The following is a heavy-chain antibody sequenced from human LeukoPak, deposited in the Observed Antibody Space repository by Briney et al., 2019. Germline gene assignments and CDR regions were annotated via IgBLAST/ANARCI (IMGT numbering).Heavy chain of an antibody. Sequence: ASVKVSCKASGYTFTSYDINWVRQATGQGLEWMGWMNPNSGNTGYAQKFQGRVTTTRNTSISTAYMELSSLRSEDTAVYYCARAGEDIVVVVAASPNYFDYWGQGTLVTVSS. J-gene: IGHJ4*02. CDR3: ARAGEDIVVVVAASPNYFDY. CDR1: GYTFTSYD. V-gene: IGHV1-8*01. CDR2: MNPNSGNT. D-gene: IGHD2-15*01.